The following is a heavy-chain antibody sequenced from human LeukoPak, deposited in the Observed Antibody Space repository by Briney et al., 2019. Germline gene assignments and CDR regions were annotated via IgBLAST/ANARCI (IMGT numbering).Heavy chain of an antibody. J-gene: IGHJ4*02. D-gene: IGHD3-10*01. Sequence: PSETLSLTCTVSGGSISSGGYYWSWIRQHPGKGLEWIGYIYYSWSTYYNPSLKSRVTISVDTSKNQFSLKLSSVTAADTAVYYCARAPGSYYNFPTYYFDYRGQGTLVTVSS. CDR1: GGSISSGGYY. CDR3: ARAPGSYYNFPTYYFDY. V-gene: IGHV4-31*03. CDR2: IYYSWST.